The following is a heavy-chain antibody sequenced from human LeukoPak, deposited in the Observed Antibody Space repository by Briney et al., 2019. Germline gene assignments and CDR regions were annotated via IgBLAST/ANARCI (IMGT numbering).Heavy chain of an antibody. Sequence: PGGSLRLSCAASGFTFSRYPIHWVRQAPGKGLEWVAVISYDGSNKYYANSVKGRFTISRDNSKNTLYLQMNSLRAEDTAVYYCARDQQGRFDYWGQGILVTVSS. V-gene: IGHV3-30-3*01. CDR1: GFTFSRYP. J-gene: IGHJ4*02. CDR2: ISYDGSNK. CDR3: ARDQQGRFDY.